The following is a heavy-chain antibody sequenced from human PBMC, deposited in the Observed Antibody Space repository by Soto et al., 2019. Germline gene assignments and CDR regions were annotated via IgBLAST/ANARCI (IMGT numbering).Heavy chain of an antibody. V-gene: IGHV3-33*01. CDR3: ARDSLGESSSWYYFDY. J-gene: IGHJ4*02. CDR2: IWYDGSNK. CDR1: GFTFSSYG. Sequence: HPGGSLRLSCAASGFTFSSYGMHWVRQAPGKGLEWVAVIWYDGSNKYYADSVKGRFTISRDNSKNTLYLQMNSLRAEDTAVYYCARDSLGESSSWYYFDYWGQGTLVTVSS. D-gene: IGHD6-13*01.